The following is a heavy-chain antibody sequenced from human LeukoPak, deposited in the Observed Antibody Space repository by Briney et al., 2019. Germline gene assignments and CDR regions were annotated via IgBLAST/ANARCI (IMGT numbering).Heavy chain of an antibody. D-gene: IGHD3-10*01. Sequence: GGSLRLSCAASGFTFRSFAMSWVRQPPGKGLEWVSAIGMGDDTYYADAVRGRFTISRDNSKNTLFLQMNSLSAVDTAIYYCAKGFYGSGSSYFDAWGQGILVSVSS. CDR2: IGMGDDT. J-gene: IGHJ4*02. CDR1: GFTFRSFA. V-gene: IGHV3-23*01. CDR3: AKGFYGSGSSYFDA.